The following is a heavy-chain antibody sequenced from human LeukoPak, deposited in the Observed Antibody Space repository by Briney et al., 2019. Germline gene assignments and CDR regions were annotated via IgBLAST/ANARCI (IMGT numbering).Heavy chain of an antibody. D-gene: IGHD3-10*01. V-gene: IGHV4-59*08. Sequence: GSLRLSCTTSGFNFRAYWMGWIRQPPGKGLEWIGYIYYSGSTNYNPSLKSRVTISVDTSKNQFSLKLTSVTAADTAVYYCARGGAALVRGSPGGMDVWGQGTLVTVSS. CDR2: IYYSGST. CDR1: GFNFRAYW. J-gene: IGHJ4*02. CDR3: ARGGAALVRGSPGGMDV.